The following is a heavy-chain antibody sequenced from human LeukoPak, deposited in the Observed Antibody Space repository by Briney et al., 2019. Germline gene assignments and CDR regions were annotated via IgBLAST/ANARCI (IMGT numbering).Heavy chain of an antibody. CDR2: IRYDGSNK. CDR1: GFTFSSYG. Sequence: PGGSLRLSCAASGFTFSSYGMHWVRQAPGKGLEWVAFIRYDGSNKYYADSVKGRFTISRDNSKNTLYLQMNSLRAEDTAVYYCAKDSDLESYYYHYMDVWGKGTTVTVSS. J-gene: IGHJ6*03. D-gene: IGHD3-3*01. V-gene: IGHV3-30*02. CDR3: AKDSDLESYYYHYMDV.